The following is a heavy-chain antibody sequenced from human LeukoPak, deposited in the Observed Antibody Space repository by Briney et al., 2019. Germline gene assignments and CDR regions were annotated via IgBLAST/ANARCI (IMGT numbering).Heavy chain of an antibody. CDR2: ICYSGST. CDR1: GGSISSYY. V-gene: IGHV4-59*01. D-gene: IGHD1-14*01. CDR3: AREAPDSDAFDI. Sequence: SETLSLTCTVSGGSISSYYWSWIRQPPGKGLEWIGYICYSGSTNYNPSLKSRVTISVDTSKNQFSLKLSSVTAADTAVYYCAREAPDSDAFDIWGQGTMVTVSS. J-gene: IGHJ3*02.